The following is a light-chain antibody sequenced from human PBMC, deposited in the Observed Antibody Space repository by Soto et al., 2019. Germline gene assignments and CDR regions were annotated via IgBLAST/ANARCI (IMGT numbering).Light chain of an antibody. Sequence: QSVLTQPPSASGSPGQSVTISCTGTSSDVGGYKYVSWYQQHPGKAPKLMIYEVSNRPSGVSNRFSGSKSGNTASLTISGLQAEDEADYYCSSYTSSSTVVFGGGTQLTVL. CDR3: SSYTSSSTVV. CDR2: EVS. J-gene: IGLJ2*01. V-gene: IGLV2-14*01. CDR1: SSDVGGYKY.